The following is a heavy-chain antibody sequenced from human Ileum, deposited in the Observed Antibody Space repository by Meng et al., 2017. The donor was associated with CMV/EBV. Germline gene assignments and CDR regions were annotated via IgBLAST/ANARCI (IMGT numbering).Heavy chain of an antibody. J-gene: IGHJ5*02. CDR3: AARQPDHGDYYKGWFDP. Sequence: QITLMESGPTLVKPTDTLTLTCTVSGFSLSTTLVGVGWIRQPPGKALEWLALIYWDDDNRYRPSLSARLTVTKDTSQTQVVLIMTNLDHEDTATYSCAARQPDHGDYYKGWFDPWGQGTLVTVSS. V-gene: IGHV2-5*02. D-gene: IGHD4-17*01. CDR1: GFSLSTTLVG. CDR2: IYWDDDN.